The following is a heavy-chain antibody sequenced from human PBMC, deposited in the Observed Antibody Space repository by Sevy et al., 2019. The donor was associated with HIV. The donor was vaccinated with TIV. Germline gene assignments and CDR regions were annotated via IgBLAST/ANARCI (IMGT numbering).Heavy chain of an antibody. CDR1: GGSFSGYF. V-gene: IGHV4-34*01. CDR2: INHTGTL. CDR3: ARGRQAYVVVVPSTVPFDY. D-gene: IGHD2-2*01. Sequence: SETLSLTCAVYGGSFSGYFWNWIRQSPGKGLEWIGEINHTGTLKYNPSLKSRVTISVDASKNQLSLHVSSVTAADTAIYYCARGRQAYVVVVPSTVPFDYWRQGTLVTVSS. J-gene: IGHJ4*02.